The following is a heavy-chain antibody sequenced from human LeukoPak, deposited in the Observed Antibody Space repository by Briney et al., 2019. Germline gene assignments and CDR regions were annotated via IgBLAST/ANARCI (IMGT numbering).Heavy chain of an antibody. CDR2: ISGSGGST. J-gene: IGHJ4*02. CDR1: GFTFTDYS. CDR3: AKDHSMWETTRFDY. Sequence: GGSLRLSCAAAGFTFTDYSMNWVRQAPGKGLEWVSAISGSGGSTYYADSVKGRFTISRDNSKNTPYLQMNSLRAVDTAVYYCAKDHSMWETTRFDYWGQGTLVTVSS. D-gene: IGHD1-26*01. V-gene: IGHV3-23*01.